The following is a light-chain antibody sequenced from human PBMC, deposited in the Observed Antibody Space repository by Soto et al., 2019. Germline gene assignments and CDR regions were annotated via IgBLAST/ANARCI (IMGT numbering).Light chain of an antibody. V-gene: IGKV1-5*03. CDR2: KAY. Sequence: DIQMTQSPSTLSASVGDIVTITCRASQSISIWLAWYQQKPGKAPKILIYKAYSLESGVPSRFSGSGSGTELTLTISSLQTDDFATYYCQQYSTYTTRTFGQGTKVDIK. CDR1: QSISIW. J-gene: IGKJ1*01. CDR3: QQYSTYTTRT.